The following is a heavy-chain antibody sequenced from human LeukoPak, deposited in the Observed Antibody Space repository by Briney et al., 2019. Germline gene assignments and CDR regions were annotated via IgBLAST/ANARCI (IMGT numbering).Heavy chain of an antibody. CDR3: ARHRASSWFVYYFDY. D-gene: IGHD6-13*01. CDR2: IYTSGST. J-gene: IGHJ4*02. Sequence: PSETLSLTCTVSGGSISSYYWSWIRQPPGKGLEWIGYIYTSGSTNYNPSLKSRVTISVDTSKNQFSLKLSSVTAADTAVYYCARHRASSWFVYYFDYWGQGTLVTVSS. CDR1: GGSISSYY. V-gene: IGHV4-4*09.